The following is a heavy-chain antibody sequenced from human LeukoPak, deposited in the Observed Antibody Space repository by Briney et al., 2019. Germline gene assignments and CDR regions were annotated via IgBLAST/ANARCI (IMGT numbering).Heavy chain of an antibody. CDR2: IYYSGST. D-gene: IGHD6-13*01. J-gene: IGHJ4*02. CDR3: ARTYSSSWPFDY. Sequence: SQTLSLTCTVSGGSISSYYWSWIRQPPGKGLEWIGYIYYSGSTNYNPSLKSRVTISVDTSKDQFSLKLSSVTAADTAVYYCARTYSSSWPFDYWGQGTLVTVSS. CDR1: GGSISSYY. V-gene: IGHV4-59*01.